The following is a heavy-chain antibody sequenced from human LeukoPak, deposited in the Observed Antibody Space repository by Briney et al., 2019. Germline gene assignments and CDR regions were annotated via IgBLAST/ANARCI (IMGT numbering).Heavy chain of an antibody. CDR3: ALDYHDSSGSSYYYYGMDV. D-gene: IGHD3-22*01. V-gene: IGHV4-31*03. CDR1: GGPISSGGYY. J-gene: IGHJ6*02. Sequence: PSETLSLTCTVSGGPISSGGYYWSWIRQHPGKGLEWIGYIDYSGSTSYNPSLKSRLTISVDTSKNQFSLKLSSVTAADTAVYYCALDYHDSSGSSYYYYGMDVWGQGTTVTVSS. CDR2: IDYSGST.